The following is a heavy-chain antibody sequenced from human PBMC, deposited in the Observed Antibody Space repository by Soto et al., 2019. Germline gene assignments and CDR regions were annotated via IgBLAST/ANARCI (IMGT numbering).Heavy chain of an antibody. D-gene: IGHD3-22*01. J-gene: IGHJ4*02. CDR3: ARDTSGYYSY. CDR2: ISSSRIYI. CDR1: GFTFSSYN. Sequence: GGSLRLSCAASGFTFSSYNMNWVRQAPGKGLEWVSSISSSRIYIYYADSVKGRFTISRDNAKNSLYLQMNSLRAEDTAVYYCARDTSGYYSYGGLGTLITVSS. V-gene: IGHV3-21*04.